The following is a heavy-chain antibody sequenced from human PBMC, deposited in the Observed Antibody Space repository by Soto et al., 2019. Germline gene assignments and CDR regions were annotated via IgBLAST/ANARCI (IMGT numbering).Heavy chain of an antibody. Sequence: GESLKISCKGSGYSFINYWIGLVRQMPGKGLEWMGIIYPGDSDTRYSPSFKGQATISADKSINTAYLQWSSLEASDTAMYYCARQDEYSRLFDIWGQGTMVTVSS. V-gene: IGHV5-51*01. CDR2: IYPGDSDT. CDR1: GYSFINYW. CDR3: ARQDEYSRLFDI. D-gene: IGHD6-13*01. J-gene: IGHJ3*02.